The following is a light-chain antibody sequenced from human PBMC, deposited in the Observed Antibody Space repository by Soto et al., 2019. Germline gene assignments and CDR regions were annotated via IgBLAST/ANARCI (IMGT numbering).Light chain of an antibody. CDR1: SSDVGGYNY. CDR3: TSFAGSNNFV. V-gene: IGLV2-8*01. Sequence: QSALTQPPSASGSPGQSVTISCTGTSSDVGGYNYVSWYQQHPGKAPKLMIYDVIKRPSGVPDRFSGSKSGNTASLTVSGLQAEDEADYYCTSFAGSNNFVFGSGTKLTVL. J-gene: IGLJ1*01. CDR2: DVI.